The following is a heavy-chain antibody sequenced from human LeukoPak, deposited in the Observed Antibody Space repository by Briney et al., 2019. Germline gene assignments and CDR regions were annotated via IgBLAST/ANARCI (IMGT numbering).Heavy chain of an antibody. CDR1: GFTFSSYA. V-gene: IGHV3-23*01. J-gene: IGHJ6*03. Sequence: GGSLRLSCADSGFTFSSYAMSWVRQAPGKGLEWVSTISGSGGSTYYADSVKGRFTISRDNSKNTLYLQMNSLRAEDTAVYYCAKVAGPEIYQYSSSWYAYDYYYYMDVWGKGTTVTVSS. CDR2: ISGSGGST. D-gene: IGHD6-13*01. CDR3: AKVAGPEIYQYSSSWYAYDYYYYMDV.